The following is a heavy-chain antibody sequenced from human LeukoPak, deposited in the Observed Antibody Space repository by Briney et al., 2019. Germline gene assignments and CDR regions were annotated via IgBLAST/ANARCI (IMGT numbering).Heavy chain of an antibody. D-gene: IGHD5-18*01. CDR2: IKNDGSIT. J-gene: IGHJ4*02. V-gene: IGHV3-74*01. CDR3: ARDLSWTAMDY. CDR1: GFTFSNYW. Sequence: GGSLRLSCAASGFTFSNYWMHWVRQAPGKGLVWVSRIKNDGSITNYADSVKGRFTISRDNAKNTLHLQMNSLRAEDTAVYYCARDLSWTAMDYWGQGTLVTVSS.